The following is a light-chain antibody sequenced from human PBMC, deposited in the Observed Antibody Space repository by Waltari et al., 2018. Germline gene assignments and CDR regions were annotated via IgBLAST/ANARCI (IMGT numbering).Light chain of an antibody. CDR3: ISYTSSSTRV. Sequence: QSALTQPASVSGSPGPSITISCTGTSSDVGGYNYVSWYQQHPGKGPKLMIYEVRKRPSGVSNRFSGSKSGNTASLSISGLQAEDEADYSCISYTSSSTRVFGGGTKLTVL. CDR2: EVR. V-gene: IGLV2-14*01. J-gene: IGLJ3*02. CDR1: SSDVGGYNY.